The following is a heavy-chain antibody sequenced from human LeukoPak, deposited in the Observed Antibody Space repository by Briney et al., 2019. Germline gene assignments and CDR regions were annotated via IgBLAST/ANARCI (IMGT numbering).Heavy chain of an antibody. CDR1: GFTFSSYA. CDR3: AKDWGSSGWSR. V-gene: IGHV3-23*01. D-gene: IGHD6-19*01. CDR2: ISGSGGST. J-gene: IGHJ4*02. Sequence: GXXLRLSCAASGFTFSSYAMSWVRQAPGKGLEWVSAISGSGGSTYYADSVKGRFTISRDNCKNTLYLQMNSLRAEDTAVYYCAKDWGSSGWSRWGQGTLVTVSS.